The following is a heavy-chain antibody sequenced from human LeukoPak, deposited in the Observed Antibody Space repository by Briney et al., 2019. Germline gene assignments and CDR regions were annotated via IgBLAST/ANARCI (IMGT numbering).Heavy chain of an antibody. CDR2: IYHSGST. D-gene: IGHD3-10*01. CDR3: SRYVLLSYYYGMDV. Sequence: PSGTLSLTCAVSGGSISSSNWWSWVRQPPGRGLEWIGEIYHSGSTNYNPSLKSRVTISVDKSKNQFSLKLSSVTAADTAVYYCSRYVLLSYYYGMDVWGQGTTVTVSS. J-gene: IGHJ6*02. CDR1: GGSISSSNW. V-gene: IGHV4-4*02.